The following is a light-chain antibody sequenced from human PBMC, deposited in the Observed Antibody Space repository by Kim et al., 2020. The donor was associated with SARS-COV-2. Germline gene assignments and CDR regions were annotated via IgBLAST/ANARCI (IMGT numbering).Light chain of an antibody. V-gene: IGKV4-1*01. CDR3: QQYFRTLYT. CDR2: WAS. Sequence: DIVMTQSPDSLAVSLGERATINCKSSQSVLYSSNNKNYLAWYQQKPGQPPKLLIYWASTRESGVPDRFSGSGSGTDFTLTIRSLQAEDVAVYYCQQYFRTLYTFGQGTKLEI. J-gene: IGKJ2*01. CDR1: QSVLYSSNNKNY.